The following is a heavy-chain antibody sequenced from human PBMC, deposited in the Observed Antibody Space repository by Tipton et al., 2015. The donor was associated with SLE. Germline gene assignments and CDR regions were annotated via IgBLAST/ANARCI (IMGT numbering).Heavy chain of an antibody. Sequence: TLSLTCTVSGGSISSSSYYWGWIRQPPGKGLEWIGSIYYSGSTYYNPSLKSRVTISVDTSKNQFSLKLSSVTAADTAVYYCARLADYPSMFAPSDRFDIWGQGTVVTVSS. D-gene: IGHD3-10*02. CDR3: ARLADYPSMFAPSDRFDI. V-gene: IGHV4-39*07. CDR2: IYYSGST. CDR1: GGSISSSSYY. J-gene: IGHJ3*02.